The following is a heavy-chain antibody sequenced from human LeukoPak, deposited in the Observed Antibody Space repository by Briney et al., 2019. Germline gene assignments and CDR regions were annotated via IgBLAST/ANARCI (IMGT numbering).Heavy chain of an antibody. CDR3: ATIVGATTEDDY. V-gene: IGHV3-23*01. CDR2: ISGSGGST. CDR1: GFTFSSYA. D-gene: IGHD1-26*01. Sequence: PGGSLRLSCAASGFTFSSYAMSWVRQAPGKGLEWVSAISGSGGSTYCADSVKGRFTISRDNSKNTLYLQMNSLRAEDTAVYYCATIVGATTEDDYWGQGTLVTVSS. J-gene: IGHJ4*02.